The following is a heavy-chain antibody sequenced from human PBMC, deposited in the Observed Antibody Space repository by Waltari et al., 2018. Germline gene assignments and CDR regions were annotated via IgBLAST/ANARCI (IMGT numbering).Heavy chain of an antibody. CDR2: ISNMGGST. J-gene: IGHJ4*02. D-gene: IGHD5-12*01. CDR3: AREEKDNSGYRTTRFGY. V-gene: IGHV3-23*01. CDR1: GFTFSNYA. Sequence: EVQLLESGGGLVQPGGSLRLSCDTSGFTFSNYAMSWVRQAPGKGLGWVSAISNMGGSTWYAVSVKGRLTISRDNSKNKVFLQMDSLRAEDTAVYYCAREEKDNSGYRTTRFGYWGQGTLVTVSS.